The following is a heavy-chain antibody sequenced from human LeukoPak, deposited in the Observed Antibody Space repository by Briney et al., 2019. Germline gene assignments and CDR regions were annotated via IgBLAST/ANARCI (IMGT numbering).Heavy chain of an antibody. CDR1: GFTVSSNY. CDR2: IYKGGST. Sequence: GGSLKLSCAASGFTVSSNYMSWVRQAPGKGLEWVSVIYKGGSTNYADSVQGRFTISRDNSKNTLYLQMNSLRAEDTAVYYCARDYGGGYWGQGTLVTVSS. V-gene: IGHV3-66*01. D-gene: IGHD3-10*01. CDR3: ARDYGGGY. J-gene: IGHJ4*02.